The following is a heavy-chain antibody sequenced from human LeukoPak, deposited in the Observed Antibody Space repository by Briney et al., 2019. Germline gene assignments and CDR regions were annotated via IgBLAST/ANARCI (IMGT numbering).Heavy chain of an antibody. V-gene: IGHV4-59*01. CDR1: GGSISSYY. CDR3: AREFKAGYSSGWYDY. J-gene: IGHJ4*02. CDR2: IYYSGST. D-gene: IGHD6-19*01. Sequence: SETLSLTCTVSGGSISSYYWSWIRQPPGKGLEWIGYIYYSGSTNYNPSLKSRVTISVDTSKNQFSLKLSSVTAADTAVYYCAREFKAGYSSGWYDYWGQGTLVTVSS.